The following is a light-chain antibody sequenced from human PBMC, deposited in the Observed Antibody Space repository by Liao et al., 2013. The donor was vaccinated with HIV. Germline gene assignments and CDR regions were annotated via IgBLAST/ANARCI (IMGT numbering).Light chain of an antibody. CDR1: ALSKQY. V-gene: IGLV3-25*03. CDR2: KDS. J-gene: IGLJ1*01. Sequence: SYELTQSPSVSVSPGQTARITCSGDALSKQYAYWYQQKSGQGPVLVIYKDSERPSGIPERFSGSSSGTTVTLTISGVQAEDEADYYCQSADSSGTYSYVFGTGTKVTVL. CDR3: QSADSSGTYSYV.